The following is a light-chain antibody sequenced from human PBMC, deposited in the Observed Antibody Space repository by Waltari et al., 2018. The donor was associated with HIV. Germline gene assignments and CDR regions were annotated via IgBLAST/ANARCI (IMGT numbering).Light chain of an antibody. CDR3: SSYRNNYVLV. J-gene: IGLJ3*02. CDR2: DVD. Sequence: QSALTQPASVSGSPGQSITISCTGLGNGGPTYQLVPWYPQQPDKAPQLIIYDVDTRPSGVSYRFSGSKSGNTASLTISGLQAEDEAYYYCSSYRNNYVLVFGGGTKLTVL. CDR1: GNGGPTYQL. V-gene: IGLV2-14*02.